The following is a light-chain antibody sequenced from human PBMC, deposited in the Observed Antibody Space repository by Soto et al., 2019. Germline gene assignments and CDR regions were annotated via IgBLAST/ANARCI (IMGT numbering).Light chain of an antibody. V-gene: IGKV3-11*01. CDR1: QSFSNN. CDR2: DSS. J-gene: IGKJ1*01. Sequence: EIVLTQSPATLSLSPGERATLSCRASQSFSNNLAWYQQKPGQAPRLLIYDSSTRATGTPPRFSGSGSGTDFTLTISSLEPADFAVYYCQQRGDWPRTFGQGTKVDIK. CDR3: QQRGDWPRT.